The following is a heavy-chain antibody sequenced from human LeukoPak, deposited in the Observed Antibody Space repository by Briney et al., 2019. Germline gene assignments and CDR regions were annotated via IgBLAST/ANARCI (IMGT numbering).Heavy chain of an antibody. CDR2: ISSSSSYI. V-gene: IGHV3-21*01. J-gene: IGHJ5*02. CDR3: ASWIPDNWFDP. CDR1: GFTFSSYG. Sequence: GGSLRLSCAASGFTFSSYGMHWVRQAPGKGLEWVSSISSSSSYIYYADSVKGRFTISRDNAKNSLYLQMNSLRAEDTAVYYCASWIPDNWFDPWGQGTLVTVSS. D-gene: IGHD5-18*01.